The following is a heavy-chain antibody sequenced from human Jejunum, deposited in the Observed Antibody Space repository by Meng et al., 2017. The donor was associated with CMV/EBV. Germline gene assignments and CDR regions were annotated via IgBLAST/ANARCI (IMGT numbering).Heavy chain of an antibody. V-gene: IGHV3-23*01. J-gene: IGHJ4*02. CDR1: LPFSNLA. Sequence: LPFSNLAMSWVRQAPGKGLEGVFDITGSGGSTYYADSVKGRFTISRDNSKNTLYLQMNSLRAEDTAVYYCAKGRNGDNEPIDFDYWGQGTLVTVSS. CDR2: ITGSGGST. D-gene: IGHD4-17*01. CDR3: AKGRNGDNEPIDFDY.